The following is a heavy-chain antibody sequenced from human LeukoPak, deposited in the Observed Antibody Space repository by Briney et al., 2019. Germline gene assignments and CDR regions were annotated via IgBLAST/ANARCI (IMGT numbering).Heavy chain of an antibody. CDR1: GDSVSSNSAT. Sequence: SQTLSLTCAISGDSVSSNSATWNWIRQSPSRGPEWLGRTYYRSKWYNDYAVSVKSRITINPDTSKNQFSLLLNSVTPEDTAVYYCARAGSYGYYWYFDLWGRGTLATVSS. V-gene: IGHV6-1*01. D-gene: IGHD5-18*01. CDR2: TYYRSKWYN. J-gene: IGHJ2*01. CDR3: ARAGSYGYYWYFDL.